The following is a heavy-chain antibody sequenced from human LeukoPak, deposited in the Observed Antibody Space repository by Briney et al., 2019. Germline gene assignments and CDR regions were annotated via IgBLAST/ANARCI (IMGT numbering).Heavy chain of an antibody. CDR1: GGSFSGYY. D-gene: IGHD2-2*01. CDR3: ARVVSSTSWSWFDP. V-gene: IGHV4-34*01. CDR2: INHSGST. Sequence: SSETLSLTCAVYGGSFSGYYWSWIRQPPGKGLEWIGEINHSGSTNYNLSLKSRVTISVDTPNNQFSLKLSSVTAADTAVYYCARVVSSTSWSWFDPWGQGTLVTVSS. J-gene: IGHJ5*02.